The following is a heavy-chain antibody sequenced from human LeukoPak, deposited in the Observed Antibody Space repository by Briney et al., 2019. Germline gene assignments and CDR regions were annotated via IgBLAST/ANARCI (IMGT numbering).Heavy chain of an antibody. Sequence: GGSLRLSCAASGFTFSSYSMNWVRQAPGKGLEWVSSTSSSSSYIYYADSVKGRFTISRDNAKNSLYLQMNSLRAEDTAVYYCARESGDSSWPYYYYGMDVWGQGTTVTVSS. J-gene: IGHJ6*02. V-gene: IGHV3-21*01. D-gene: IGHD6-13*01. CDR2: TSSSSSYI. CDR1: GFTFSSYS. CDR3: ARESGDSSWPYYYYGMDV.